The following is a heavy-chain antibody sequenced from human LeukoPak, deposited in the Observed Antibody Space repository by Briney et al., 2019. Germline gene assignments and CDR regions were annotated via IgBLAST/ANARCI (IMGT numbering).Heavy chain of an antibody. J-gene: IGHJ6*04. V-gene: IGHV3-33*08. Sequence: PGRSLRLSCAASGFTFSSYGMHWVRQAPGKGLEWVAVIWYDGSEKYYADSVRGRFTISRDNSKNTLYLQMNSPRAEDTAVYYCARWAAAMDVWGKGTTVTVSS. D-gene: IGHD2-2*01. CDR3: ARWAAAMDV. CDR1: GFTFSSYG. CDR2: IWYDGSEK.